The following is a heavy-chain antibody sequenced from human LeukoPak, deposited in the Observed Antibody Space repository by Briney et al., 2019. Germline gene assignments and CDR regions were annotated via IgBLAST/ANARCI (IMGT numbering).Heavy chain of an antibody. CDR3: ARESAIFGRVDY. CDR2: IYTSGST. Sequence: PSQTLSLSCTVSGGSISSCSYYWSWIRQPAVKGLEWIGRIYTSGSTNYNPSLKGRVSISVDTSKNQFSLNRSHVTAADMACCYCARESAIFGRVDYWGQGTLVTVSS. V-gene: IGHV4-61*02. D-gene: IGHD3-3*01. J-gene: IGHJ4*02. CDR1: GGSISSCSYY.